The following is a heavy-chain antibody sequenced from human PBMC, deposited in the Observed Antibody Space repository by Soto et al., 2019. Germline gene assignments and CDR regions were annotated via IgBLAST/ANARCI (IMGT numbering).Heavy chain of an antibody. J-gene: IGHJ4*02. CDR3: VKSRGGNNFDFFD. Sequence: PGGSLRLSCSASGFTFSSYAMHWVRDAPGKGLEYVSGIRGNGDPPFYADSVKGRFTISRDNSKNTLYLQMSSLGADDTAVYYCVKSRGGNNFDFFDWGQGALVTVSS. D-gene: IGHD5-12*01. CDR1: GFTFSSYA. V-gene: IGHV3-64D*06. CDR2: IRGNGDPP.